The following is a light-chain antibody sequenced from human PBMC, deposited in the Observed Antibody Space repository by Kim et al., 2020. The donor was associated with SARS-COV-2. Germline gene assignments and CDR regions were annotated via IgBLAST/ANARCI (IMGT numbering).Light chain of an antibody. CDR3: QQYHKWSGIT. V-gene: IGKV3-15*01. J-gene: IGKJ5*01. Sequence: PGEIATLSCRASQSVGIKLAWYQQKPGQAPRLLIYDASTRETGIPGRFSGSGSGTEFTLTIGSLQSEDFALYYCQQYHKWSGITFGQGTRLEI. CDR2: DAS. CDR1: QSVGIK.